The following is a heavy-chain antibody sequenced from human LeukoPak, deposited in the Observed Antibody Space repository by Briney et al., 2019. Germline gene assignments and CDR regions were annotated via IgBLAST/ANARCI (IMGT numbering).Heavy chain of an antibody. D-gene: IGHD6-19*01. V-gene: IGHV4-59*01. J-gene: IGHJ4*02. Sequence: SETLSLTCTVSGGSISGYYWSWIRQPPGKGLEWIGHIYYSGSTNYNPSLKSRVTISVDTSKNQFSLKLSPVTAADTAVYYCARVIAVAGIDYWGQGTLVTVSS. CDR2: IYYSGST. CDR3: ARVIAVAGIDY. CDR1: GGSISGYY.